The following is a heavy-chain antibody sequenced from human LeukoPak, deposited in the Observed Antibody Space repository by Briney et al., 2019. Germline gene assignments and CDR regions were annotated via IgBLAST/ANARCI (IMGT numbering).Heavy chain of an antibody. D-gene: IGHD3-3*01. Sequence: GSLRLSCAASAFTFSSYAMSWVRQPPGKGLEWIGEVHLDGRTNYNPSLKSRLIMSLDLPEKHISLKLTSVSDADTAVYYCAREGGFYRPLDYSGQGTLVAVSS. CDR2: VHLDGRT. J-gene: IGHJ4*02. CDR1: AFTFSSYAM. CDR3: AREGGFYRPLDY. V-gene: IGHV4-4*02.